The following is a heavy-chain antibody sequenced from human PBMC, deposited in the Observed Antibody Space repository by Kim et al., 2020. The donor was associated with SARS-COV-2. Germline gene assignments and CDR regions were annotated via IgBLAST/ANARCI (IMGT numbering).Heavy chain of an antibody. CDR1: GYSFTSYW. D-gene: IGHD6-19*01. Sequence: GESLKISCKGSGYSFTSYWISWVRQMPGKGLEWMGRIDPSDSYTNYSPSFQGHVTISADKSISTAYLQWSSLKASDTAMYYCARLSFEGYIAVAIDYWGQGTLVTVSS. V-gene: IGHV5-10-1*01. CDR2: IDPSDSYT. CDR3: ARLSFEGYIAVAIDY. J-gene: IGHJ4*02.